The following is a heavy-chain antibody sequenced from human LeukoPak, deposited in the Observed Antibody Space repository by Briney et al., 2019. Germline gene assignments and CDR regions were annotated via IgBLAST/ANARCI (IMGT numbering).Heavy chain of an antibody. Sequence: GGSLRLSCAASGFTFSSYSMHWVRQAPGKGLVWVSRINSDGSSTSYADSVKGRFTISRDNAKNTLYLQMNSLRAEDTAVYYCARVPGIVGAQEFWFDPWGQGTLVTVSS. D-gene: IGHD1-26*01. CDR1: GFTFSSYS. CDR3: ARVPGIVGAQEFWFDP. J-gene: IGHJ5*02. V-gene: IGHV3-74*01. CDR2: INSDGSST.